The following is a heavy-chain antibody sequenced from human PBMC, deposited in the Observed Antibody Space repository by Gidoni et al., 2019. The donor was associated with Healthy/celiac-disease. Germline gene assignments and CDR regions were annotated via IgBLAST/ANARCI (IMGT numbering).Heavy chain of an antibody. J-gene: IGHJ6*03. V-gene: IGHV3-15*01. D-gene: IGHD3-10*01. CDR1: GFTFCNAW. CDR2: IKSKTDGGTT. CDR3: TTDRTMVQGATAGYYYYYYMDV. Sequence: EVQLVESGGGLVMPAGSLRLSCAAPGFTFCNAWMSCVREAPGKGLEWVGRIKSKTDGGTTDYAAPVKGRFTISRDDSKNTLYLQMNSLKTEDTAVYYCTTDRTMVQGATAGYYYYYYMDVWGKGTTVTVSS.